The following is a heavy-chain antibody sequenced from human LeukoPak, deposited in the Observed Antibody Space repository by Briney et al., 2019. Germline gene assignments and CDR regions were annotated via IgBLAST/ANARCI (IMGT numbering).Heavy chain of an antibody. V-gene: IGHV1-46*01. J-gene: IGHJ5*02. CDR2: INPDGGST. CDR1: GYTFIDHF. D-gene: IGHD6-13*01. Sequence: ASVKVSCKTSGYTFIDHFIHWVRQAPGQGLEWMGVINPDGGSTYYAQKFQGRVTITADKSTSTAYMELSSLRSEDTAVYYCAREGVAAAGHFDPWGQGTLVTVSS. CDR3: AREGVAAAGHFDP.